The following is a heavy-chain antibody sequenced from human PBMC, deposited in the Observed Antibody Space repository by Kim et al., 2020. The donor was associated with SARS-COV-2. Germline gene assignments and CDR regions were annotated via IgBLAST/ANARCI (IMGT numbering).Heavy chain of an antibody. D-gene: IGHD1-26*01. CDR1: GFTFGDYA. J-gene: IGHJ6*02. V-gene: IGHV3-49*04. CDR2: IRSKAYGGTT. Sequence: GGSLRLSCTASGFTFGDYAMSWVRQAPGKGLEWVGFIRSKAYGGTTEYAASVKGRFTISRDDSKSIAYLQMNSLKTEDTAVYYCTRVIGWELLRGYYYYYYGMDVWGQGTTVTVSS. CDR3: TRVIGWELLRGYYYYYYGMDV.